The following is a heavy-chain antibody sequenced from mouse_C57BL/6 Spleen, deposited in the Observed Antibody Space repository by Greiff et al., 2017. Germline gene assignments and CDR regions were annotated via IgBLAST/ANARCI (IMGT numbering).Heavy chain of an antibody. CDR2: IYPGSGST. CDR3: AREGLEYINTVGFDY. J-gene: IGHJ2*01. D-gene: IGHD1-1*01. CDR1: GYTFTSYW. Sequence: VQLQQPGAELVKPGASVKMSCKASGYTFTSYWITWVKQRPGQGLEWIGDIYPGSGSTNYNEKFKSKATLTVDTSSSTAYMQLRSLTSEDSAGYYRAREGLEYINTVGFDYWGQGTNPTGSS. V-gene: IGHV1-55*01.